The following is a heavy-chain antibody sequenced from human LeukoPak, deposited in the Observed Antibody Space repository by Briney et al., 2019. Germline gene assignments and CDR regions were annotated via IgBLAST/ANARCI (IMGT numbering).Heavy chain of an antibody. CDR1: GGSISTSY. J-gene: IGHJ4*01. CDR2: ILYSGST. V-gene: IGHV4-59*01. CDR3: ARTRSXXWHLLDY. D-gene: IGHD6-13*01. Sequence: PSETLFLTCTVSGGSISTSYWNWVRQPPGKGLEWIGYILYSGSTNYNPSLESRVTISVDTSKNQFSLKLTSVTAADTAVYYCARTRSXXWHLLDYW.